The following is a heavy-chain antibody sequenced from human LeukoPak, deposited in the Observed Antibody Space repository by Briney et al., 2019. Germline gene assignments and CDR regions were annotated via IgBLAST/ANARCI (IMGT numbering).Heavy chain of an antibody. V-gene: IGHV1-8*01. CDR3: ARGRRIAVAGTITQYYFDY. CDR1: GYTFTSYD. J-gene: IGHJ4*02. CDR2: MNPNSGNT. D-gene: IGHD6-19*01. Sequence: ASVKVSCKASGYTFTSYDINWVRRATGQGLEWMGWMNPNSGNTGYAQKFQGRVTMTRNTSISTAYMELSSLRSEDTAVYYCARGRRIAVAGTITQYYFDYWGQGTLVTVSS.